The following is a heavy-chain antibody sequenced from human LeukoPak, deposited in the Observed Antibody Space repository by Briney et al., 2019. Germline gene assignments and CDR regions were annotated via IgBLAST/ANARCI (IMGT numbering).Heavy chain of an antibody. CDR3: ARHVYGIVGATISDY. Sequence: PSETLSLTCTVSGGSISSSSYYWGWLRQPPGKGLEWVGSIYYSGSTFYNPSLQSRVTISVDTSKNQFSLKLRSVTAADTSVYYCARHVYGIVGATISDYWGQGTLVTVSS. D-gene: IGHD1-26*01. CDR1: GGSISSSSYY. V-gene: IGHV4-39*01. J-gene: IGHJ4*02. CDR2: IYYSGST.